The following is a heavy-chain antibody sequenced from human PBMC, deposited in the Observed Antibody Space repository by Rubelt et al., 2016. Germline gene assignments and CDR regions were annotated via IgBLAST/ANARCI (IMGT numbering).Heavy chain of an antibody. CDR2: IYYSGST. CDR3: AGGITIFGVASGYFDY. J-gene: IGHJ4*02. D-gene: IGHD3-3*01. Sequence: TLSLTCTVSGGSISSGGYYWSWIRQHPGKGLEWIGYIYYSGSTNYKPSLKSRVTISVDTSKNQFSLKLSPVTAADTAVYYCAGGITIFGVASGYFDYWGQGTLVTVSS. V-gene: IGHV4-61*08. CDR1: GGSISSGGYY.